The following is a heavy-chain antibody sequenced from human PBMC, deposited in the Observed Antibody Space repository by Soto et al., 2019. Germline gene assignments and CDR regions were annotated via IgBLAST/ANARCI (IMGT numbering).Heavy chain of an antibody. D-gene: IGHD6-6*01. CDR1: GYTFTSYG. CDR3: ARDLLDTLYSSSRGDYWFDP. J-gene: IGHJ5*02. V-gene: IGHV1-18*01. Sequence: QVQVVQSGAEVKKPGASVKVSCKASGYTFTSYGISWVRQAPGQGLEWMGWISAYNGNTNYAQKLQGRVTMTTDTSTSTAYMELRSLRSDDTAVYYCARDLLDTLYSSSRGDYWFDPWGQGTLVTVSS. CDR2: ISAYNGNT.